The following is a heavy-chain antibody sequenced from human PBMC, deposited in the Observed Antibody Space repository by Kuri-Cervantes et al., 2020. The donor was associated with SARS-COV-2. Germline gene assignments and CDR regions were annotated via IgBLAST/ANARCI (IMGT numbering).Heavy chain of an antibody. V-gene: IGHV3-21*05. CDR1: GFTFSSYS. CDR3: ARELRLSRTDAFDI. CDR2: ISSSSSYI. J-gene: IGHJ3*02. Sequence: GGSLRLPCAASGFTFSSYSMNWVRQAPGKGLEWVSYISSSSSYIYYADSVKGRFTISRDNAKNSLYLQMNSLRAEDTAVYYCARELRLSRTDAFDIWGQGTMVTV. D-gene: IGHD5-12*01.